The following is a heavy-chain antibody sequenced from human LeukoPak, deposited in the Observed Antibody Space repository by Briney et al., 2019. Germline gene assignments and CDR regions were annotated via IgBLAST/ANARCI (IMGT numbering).Heavy chain of an antibody. V-gene: IGHV3-21*01. D-gene: IGHD2-21*01. CDR2: ISSSSSYI. Sequence: GGSLRLSXAASGFTFSSYSMNWVRQAPGKGLEWVSSISSSSSYIYYADSVKGRFTISRDNAKNSLYLQMNSLRAEDTAVYYCARVPRGGELWGAPDCWGQGTLVTVSS. CDR3: ARVPRGGELWGAPDC. J-gene: IGHJ4*02. CDR1: GFTFSSYS.